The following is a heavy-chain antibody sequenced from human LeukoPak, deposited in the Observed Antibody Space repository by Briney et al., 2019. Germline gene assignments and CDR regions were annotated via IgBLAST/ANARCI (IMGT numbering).Heavy chain of an antibody. CDR3: ARMVSYYDILTGYYPNYYMDV. Sequence: GGSLRLSCAASGFTFSSYAMHWVRQAPGKGLEWVAVISYDGSNKYYADSVKGRFTISRDNSKNTLYLQMNSLRAEDTAVYYCARMVSYYDILTGYYPNYYMDVWGKGTTVTVSS. D-gene: IGHD3-9*01. CDR2: ISYDGSNK. J-gene: IGHJ6*03. V-gene: IGHV3-30*04. CDR1: GFTFSSYA.